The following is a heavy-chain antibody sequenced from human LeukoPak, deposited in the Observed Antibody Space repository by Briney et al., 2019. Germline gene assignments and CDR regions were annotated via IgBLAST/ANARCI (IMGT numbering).Heavy chain of an antibody. D-gene: IGHD3-9*01. CDR2: IWYDGSNK. Sequence: GRSLRLSCAASGFTFSSYGMHWVRQAPGKGLEWVAVIWYDGSNKYYADSVKGRFTISRDNSKNTLYLQMNSLRAEDTAVYYCAREEAVFDSVDYWGQGTLVTVSS. CDR1: GFTFSSYG. CDR3: AREEAVFDSVDY. J-gene: IGHJ4*02. V-gene: IGHV3-33*01.